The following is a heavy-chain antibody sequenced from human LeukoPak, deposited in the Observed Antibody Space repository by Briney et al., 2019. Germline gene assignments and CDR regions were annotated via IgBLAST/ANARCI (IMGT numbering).Heavy chain of an antibody. CDR2: IYYSGST. J-gene: IGHJ2*01. CDR3: ARHIDDYVWGSYRYFDL. D-gene: IGHD3-16*02. V-gene: IGHV4-59*08. CDR1: GDSVSNYY. Sequence: SETLSLTCTVSGDSVSNYYWSWIRQPPGKGLEWIGYIYYSGSTNYNPSLKSRVTISVDTSKNQFSLKLSSVTAADTAVYYCARHIDDYVWGSYRYFDLWGRGTLVTVSS.